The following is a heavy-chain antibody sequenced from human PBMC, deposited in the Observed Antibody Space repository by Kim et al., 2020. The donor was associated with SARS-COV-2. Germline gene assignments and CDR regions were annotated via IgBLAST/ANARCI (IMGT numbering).Heavy chain of an antibody. CDR3: ARDRLRYFDWLPQGKDAFDI. CDR2: IYTSGST. J-gene: IGHJ3*02. D-gene: IGHD3-9*01. V-gene: IGHV4-61*02. CDR1: GGSISSGSYY. Sequence: SETLSLTCTVSGGSISSGSYYWSWIRQPAGKGLEWIGRIYTSGSTNYNPSLKSRVTISVDTSKNQFSLKLSSVTAADTAVYYCARDRLRYFDWLPQGKDAFDIWGQGTMVTVSS.